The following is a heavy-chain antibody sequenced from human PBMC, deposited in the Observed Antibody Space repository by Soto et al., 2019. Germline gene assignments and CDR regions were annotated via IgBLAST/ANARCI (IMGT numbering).Heavy chain of an antibody. V-gene: IGHV3-23*01. CDR2: ISGSGGST. D-gene: IGHD6-13*01. CDR1: GFTFSSYA. Sequence: EVQLLEPGGGWVKPGGSRRLSCASSGFTFSSYAISWVRQAPGKGLEWVSAISGSGGSTNYADSVKGRFTISRDNSKNTLYLQMNSLRAEDTAVYYCAKERIAAAGTAWFDPWGQGTLVTVSS. J-gene: IGHJ5*02. CDR3: AKERIAAAGTAWFDP.